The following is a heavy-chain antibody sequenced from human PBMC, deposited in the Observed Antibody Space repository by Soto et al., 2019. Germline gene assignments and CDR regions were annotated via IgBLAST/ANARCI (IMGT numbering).Heavy chain of an antibody. Sequence: QVQLVQSGGGVAQPGRSLGLSCAASGFNFNVYGMHWVRQAPGKGLEWLAVIGHDGTYKRYADSVKDRFIISRDNSKNTLYLQLNSLRPEDTALYYCARDLQRGNYFDYWGQGTLVIVSS. CDR3: ARDLQRGNYFDY. J-gene: IGHJ4*02. CDR1: GFNFNVYG. V-gene: IGHV3-33*01. CDR2: IGHDGTYK. D-gene: IGHD3-10*01.